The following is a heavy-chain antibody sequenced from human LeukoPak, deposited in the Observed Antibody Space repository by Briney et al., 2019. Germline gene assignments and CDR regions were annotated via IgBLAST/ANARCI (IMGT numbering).Heavy chain of an antibody. D-gene: IGHD2-15*01. J-gene: IGHJ5*02. V-gene: IGHV1-18*01. CDR3: ARDPGHYCTGGSCYSGWLDP. CDR2: ISAYNGNT. CDR1: GYTFNDYG. Sequence: GASVKVSCKASGYTFNDYGISWVRQAPGQGLEWMGWISAYNGNTNYAQKFQGRVTMTTDTSTRTGYMELRSLRSDDTAVYYCARDPGHYCTGGSCYSGWLDPWGQGTLVTVSS.